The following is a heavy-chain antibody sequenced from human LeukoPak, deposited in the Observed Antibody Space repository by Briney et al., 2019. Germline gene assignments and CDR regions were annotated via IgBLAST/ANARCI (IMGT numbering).Heavy chain of an antibody. D-gene: IGHD3-22*01. CDR2: ISYDGIDK. CDR1: GFTFSSYA. J-gene: IGHJ3*02. V-gene: IGHV3-30*14. Sequence: GGSLRLSCAASGFTFSSYAMHWVRQAPGKGLEWVAVISYDGIDKFYADSVKGRFTISRDNSKNTLYLQMNSLRAEDTAVYYCARDVGGWDSSGLGAFDIWGQGTMVTVSS. CDR3: ARDVGGWDSSGLGAFDI.